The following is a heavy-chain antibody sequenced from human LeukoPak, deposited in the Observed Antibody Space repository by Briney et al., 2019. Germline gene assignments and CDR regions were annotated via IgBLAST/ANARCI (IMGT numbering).Heavy chain of an antibody. CDR2: MNPKRGDT. V-gene: IGHV1-2*02. Sequence: ASVKVSCKASGYTFTDYYIHWVRQAPGQGLEWMAWMNPKRGDTSYTQKFQGRVTMTRGTSISTAYMELSRLRFDDTAVYYCARNKEGKSLDYWGQGTLVTVSS. CDR1: GYTFTDYY. CDR3: ARNKEGKSLDY. J-gene: IGHJ4*02.